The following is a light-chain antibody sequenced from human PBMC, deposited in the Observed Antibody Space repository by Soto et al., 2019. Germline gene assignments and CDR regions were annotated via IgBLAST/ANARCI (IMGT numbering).Light chain of an antibody. V-gene: IGLV1-40*01. J-gene: IGLJ1*01. CDR2: ASS. CDR1: TSNIGAHYD. Sequence: QSVLTQPPSVSGAPGQRGTISCTGSTSNIGAHYDVHWYQQLPGKAPKLLIFASSNRPSGVPGRFSGSESGTSASLAITGLQTEDEADYYCQSYDDSLRAYVFGSGTKLTVL. CDR3: QSYDDSLRAYV.